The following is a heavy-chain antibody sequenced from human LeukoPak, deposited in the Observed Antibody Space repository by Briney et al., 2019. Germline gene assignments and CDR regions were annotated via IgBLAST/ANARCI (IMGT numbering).Heavy chain of an antibody. Sequence: PGGSLRLSCAASGFTFSSYAMHWVRQPPGKGLEWVAFIRYDGSNKYYADSMKGRFTISRDNSRNTLYLQMNSLRAEDTAVYYCAKDLNAAAYSGLDYWGQGTLVTVSS. J-gene: IGHJ4*02. CDR1: GFTFSSYA. CDR2: IRYDGSNK. V-gene: IGHV3-30*02. CDR3: AKDLNAAAYSGLDY. D-gene: IGHD2-2*01.